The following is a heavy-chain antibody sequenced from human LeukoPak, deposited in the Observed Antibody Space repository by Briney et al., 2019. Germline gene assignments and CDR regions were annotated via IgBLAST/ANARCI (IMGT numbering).Heavy chain of an antibody. V-gene: IGHV1-2*02. Sequence: ASVKVSCKTSGYTFTGYYVHWVRQAPGQGLEWMGWINPNSGDTKYAQKFQGRVTMTRDTSINTAYMELGSLRSDDTALYYCARDPADDDVGIDYWGQGTLITVSS. CDR1: GYTFTGYY. CDR3: ARDPADDDVGIDY. J-gene: IGHJ4*02. CDR2: INPNSGDT. D-gene: IGHD2-15*01.